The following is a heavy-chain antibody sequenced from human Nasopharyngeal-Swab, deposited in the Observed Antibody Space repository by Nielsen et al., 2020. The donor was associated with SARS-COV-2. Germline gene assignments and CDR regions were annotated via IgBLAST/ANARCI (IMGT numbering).Heavy chain of an antibody. V-gene: IGHV3-66*01. Sequence: ETLSLTCAASGFTVSSNYMSWVRQAPGKGLEWVSVIYSGGSTYYADSVKGRFTISRDNSKNTLYLQMNSLRAEDTAVYYCARDGTGTTRKNGWFDPWGQGTLVTVSS. CDR1: GFTVSSNY. CDR2: IYSGGST. J-gene: IGHJ5*02. CDR3: ARDGTGTTRKNGWFDP. D-gene: IGHD1-1*01.